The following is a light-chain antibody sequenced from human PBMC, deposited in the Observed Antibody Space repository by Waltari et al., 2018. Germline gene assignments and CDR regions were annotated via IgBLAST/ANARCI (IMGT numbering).Light chain of an antibody. J-gene: IGLJ2*01. CDR2: DVI. CDR3: SSQSTKNGVI. Sequence: QSALTQPASVSGSPGQSITISCTGSSIDVGGDDSVSWYEDHPGQAPKVIIYDVIKRPSGVSDRFSGSKSGNTASLTISGLQAEDEATFYCSSQSTKNGVIFGGGTKVTVL. CDR1: SIDVGGDDS. V-gene: IGLV2-14*03.